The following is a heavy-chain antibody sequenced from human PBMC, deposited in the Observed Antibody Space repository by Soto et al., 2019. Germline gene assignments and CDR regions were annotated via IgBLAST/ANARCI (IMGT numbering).Heavy chain of an antibody. V-gene: IGHV5-51*01. CDR3: ATRYSSPSYDF. J-gene: IGHJ4*02. Sequence: PGESLKISCKGSGYRFTGHWIGWVRQMPGKGLEWMGIIYPGDSDIRVTPSFQGQVTISADKSINTAYLQRSSLKASDTALYYCATRYSSPSYDFWGQGTLVTVSS. CDR1: GYRFTGHW. D-gene: IGHD6-6*01. CDR2: IYPGDSDI.